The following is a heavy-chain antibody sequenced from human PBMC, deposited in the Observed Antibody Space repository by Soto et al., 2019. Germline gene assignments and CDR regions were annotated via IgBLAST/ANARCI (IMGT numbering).Heavy chain of an antibody. CDR1: GFTFSSYG. V-gene: IGHV3-30*18. Sequence: QVQLVESGGGVVQPGRSLRLSCAASGFTFSSYGMHWVRQAPGKGLEWVAVISYDGSNKYYADSVKGRFTISRDNSKNTLYLQMNSLRAEDTAVYYCAKAPADRERWLQRLDYWGQGTLVTVSS. D-gene: IGHD5-12*01. CDR3: AKAPADRERWLQRLDY. J-gene: IGHJ4*02. CDR2: ISYDGSNK.